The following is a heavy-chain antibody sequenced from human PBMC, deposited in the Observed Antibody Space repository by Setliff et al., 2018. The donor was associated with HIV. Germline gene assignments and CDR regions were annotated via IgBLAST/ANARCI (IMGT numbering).Heavy chain of an antibody. V-gene: IGHV4-59*11. CDR3: ARSPGFWYFDL. Sequence: SETLSLTCTVSGGSINSHHWNWIRQPPGKELEWIGSTYYTGSTAYNPSLKSRVTISLDTPKTHFSLKLSSVTAADTAVYYCARSPGFWYFDLWGPGTLVTVSS. J-gene: IGHJ2*01. CDR1: GGSINSHH. CDR2: TYYTGST.